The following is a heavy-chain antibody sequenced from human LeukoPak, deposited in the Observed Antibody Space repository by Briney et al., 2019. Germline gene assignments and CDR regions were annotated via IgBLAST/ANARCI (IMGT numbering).Heavy chain of an antibody. CDR1: GFTFSSYE. J-gene: IGHJ4*02. Sequence: GGSLRLSCAASGFTFSSYEMNWVRQAPGKGLEWVSYISSSGSTIYYADSVKGRFTISRDNAKNPLYLQMNSLRAEDTAVYYCARDRTGSSGWYGFDYWGQGTLVTVSS. V-gene: IGHV3-48*03. CDR3: ARDRTGSSGWYGFDY. D-gene: IGHD6-19*01. CDR2: ISSSGSTI.